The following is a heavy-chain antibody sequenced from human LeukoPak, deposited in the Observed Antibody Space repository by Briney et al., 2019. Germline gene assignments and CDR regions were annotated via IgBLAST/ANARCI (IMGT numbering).Heavy chain of an antibody. D-gene: IGHD3-10*01. CDR2: ISHSGNT. J-gene: IGHJ4*02. CDR3: ARGRFTGGGFGELHD. V-gene: IGHV4-34*01. CDR1: GGSFSGYY. Sequence: SETLSLTCAEYGGSFSGYYCSWIRQAPGEGLEWIGEISHSGNTNYNPSLKSRVTISVDTSKNQISPRLNSVTAADTAVYSCARGRFTGGGFGELHDWGPGTLVTVSS.